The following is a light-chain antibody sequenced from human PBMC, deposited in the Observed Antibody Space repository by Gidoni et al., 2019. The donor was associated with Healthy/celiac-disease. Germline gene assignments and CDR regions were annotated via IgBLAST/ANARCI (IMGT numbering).Light chain of an antibody. CDR3: QQYGSSPYT. Sequence: EIVLTQSPGTLSLSPGERATLSCRASQSVSSSYLAGYPQKPGQAPRLLLYGAARRATGIPDRFSRSGSGTDFTLTISRLEPEACAVYYCQQYGSSPYTFGQGTKLEIK. CDR2: GAA. CDR1: QSVSSSY. J-gene: IGKJ2*01. V-gene: IGKV3-20*01.